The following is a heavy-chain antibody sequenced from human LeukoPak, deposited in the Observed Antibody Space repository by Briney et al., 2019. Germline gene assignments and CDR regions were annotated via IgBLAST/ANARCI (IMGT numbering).Heavy chain of an antibody. J-gene: IGHJ6*03. CDR2: MNPNNGNT. CDR3: ARLHWESGGIYFYYYMDV. D-gene: IGHD3-16*01. V-gene: IGHV1-8*01. CDR1: GYTFTSFD. Sequence: ASVTVSCKASGYTFTSFDINWVRQAPGQGLEWMASMNPNNGNTAYARKFQGRLTMTRDTSIGTAYLELSALRSEDTAVYYCARLHWESGGIYFYYYMDVWGKGTTVTVSS.